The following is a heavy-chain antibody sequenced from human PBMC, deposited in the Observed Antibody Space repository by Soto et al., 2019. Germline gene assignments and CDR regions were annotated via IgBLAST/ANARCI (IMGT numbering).Heavy chain of an antibody. CDR1: GFKFSSYA. J-gene: IGHJ6*02. D-gene: IGHD3-16*01. CDR2: ISVSGANT. Sequence: PGGSLRLSCVASGFKFSSYALTWVRQAPGKGLEWVSAISVSGANTYYADSVKGRFTISRDNSKNTLYLQMNSLRAEDTAIYYCGKASTYPLDGVDVWGQGTTVTVSS. V-gene: IGHV3-23*01. CDR3: GKASTYPLDGVDV.